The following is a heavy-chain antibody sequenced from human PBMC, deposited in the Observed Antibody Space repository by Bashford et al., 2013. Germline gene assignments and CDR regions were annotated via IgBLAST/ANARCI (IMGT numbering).Heavy chain of an antibody. J-gene: IGHJ4*02. V-gene: IGHV4-59*01. CDR1: GASINGYY. Sequence: SETLSLTCTVSGASINGYYWSWIRQPPGKGLEWIGYIYYSGSTNYNPSLKSRVTISVDTSKNQFSLKLSSVTAADTAIYYCARDLKSAWRAFESWGQGNPGHRLL. CDR2: IYYSGST. CDR3: ARDLKSAWRAFES.